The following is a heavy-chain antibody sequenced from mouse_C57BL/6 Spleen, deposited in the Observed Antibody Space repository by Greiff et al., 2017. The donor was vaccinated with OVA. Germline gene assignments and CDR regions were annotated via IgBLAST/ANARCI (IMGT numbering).Heavy chain of an antibody. D-gene: IGHD2-3*01. Sequence: VQLQQSGAELVRPGASVTLSCKASGYTFTDYEMHWVKQTPVHGLEWIGAIDPETGGTAYNQKFKGKAILTADKSSSTAYMELRSLTSEDSAVYYCTRWGYDGYYGYWGQGTTLTVSS. J-gene: IGHJ2*01. CDR1: GYTFTDYE. V-gene: IGHV1-15*01. CDR3: TRWGYDGYYGY. CDR2: IDPETGGT.